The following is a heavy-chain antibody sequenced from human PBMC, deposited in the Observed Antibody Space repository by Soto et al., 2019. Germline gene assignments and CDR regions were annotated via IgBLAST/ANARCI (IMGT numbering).Heavy chain of an antibody. Sequence: GSLRLSGAASGLRFSSYAMDWVRQAPEKGLEWLSTISSGGDITFYADSVKGRFTISRDNSNNTLFLQMSVLRAEDTAVYFCAKDKISRSVAAASRNWFDPWGQGTLVTVSS. J-gene: IGHJ5*02. CDR1: GLRFSSYA. V-gene: IGHV3-23*01. CDR3: AKDKISRSVAAASRNWFDP. CDR2: ISSGGDIT. D-gene: IGHD6-25*01.